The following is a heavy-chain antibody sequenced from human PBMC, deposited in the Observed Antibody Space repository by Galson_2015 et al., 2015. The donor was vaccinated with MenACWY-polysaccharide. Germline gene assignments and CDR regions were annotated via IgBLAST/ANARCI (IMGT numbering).Heavy chain of an antibody. CDR3: TKDRPLRGLTKFYYGMDV. Sequence: SLRLSCAVSGFTFTDYAMHWVRQAPGKGLDWVAVISYDGSKQYYADDVKGRVTVSRDDSKNTVYLHMNSPRPDDTAVYFCTKDRPLRGLTKFYYGMDVWGQGATVIVSS. V-gene: IGHV3-30*18. CDR1: GFTFTDYA. CDR2: ISYDGSKQ. J-gene: IGHJ6*02.